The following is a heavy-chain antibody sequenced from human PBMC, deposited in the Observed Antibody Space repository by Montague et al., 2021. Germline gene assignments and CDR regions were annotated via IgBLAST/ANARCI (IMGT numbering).Heavy chain of an antibody. CDR3: ARNPAYGALDY. V-gene: IGHV3-7*03. D-gene: IGHD4/OR15-4a*01. CDR2: VNPDGSQV. CDR1: GLIFSHSW. Sequence: SLRLSFAASGLIFSHSWMAWVRLPPGKGLEWVAGVNPDGSQVGYVESVKGRFTVSKDNAKNSLFLQMNSLRGDDTALYYCARNPAYGALDYWGQGTRVTVSS. J-gene: IGHJ4*02.